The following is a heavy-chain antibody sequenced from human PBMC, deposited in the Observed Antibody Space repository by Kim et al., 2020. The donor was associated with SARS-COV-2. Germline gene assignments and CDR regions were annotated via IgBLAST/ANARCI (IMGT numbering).Heavy chain of an antibody. Sequence: GGSLRLSCTASGFTFGDYAMSWVRQAPGKGLEWVGFIRSKAYGGTTEYAASVKGRFTISRDDYKSIAYLQMNSLKTEDTAVYYCTRDLWGTGADYWGQGTLVTVSS. CDR3: TRDLWGTGADY. CDR2: IRSKAYGGTT. D-gene: IGHD1-1*01. J-gene: IGHJ4*02. V-gene: IGHV3-49*04. CDR1: GFTFGDYA.